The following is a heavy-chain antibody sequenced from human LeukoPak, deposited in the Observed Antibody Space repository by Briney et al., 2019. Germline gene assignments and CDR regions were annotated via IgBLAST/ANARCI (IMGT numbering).Heavy chain of an antibody. CDR3: ARDLITMTPY. CDR1: GGSFSGYY. J-gene: IGHJ4*02. D-gene: IGHD3-22*01. V-gene: IGHV4-34*01. Sequence: SETLSLTCAVYGGSFSGYYWSWIRQPPGKGLEWIGEINHSGSTNYNPSLKSRVTISVDTSKNQFSLKLSSVTAADTAAYYCARDLITMTPYWGQGTLVTVSS. CDR2: INHSGST.